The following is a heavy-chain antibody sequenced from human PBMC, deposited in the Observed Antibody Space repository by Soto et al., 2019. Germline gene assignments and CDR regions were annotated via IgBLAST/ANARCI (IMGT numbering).Heavy chain of an antibody. Sequence: GASVKLSCQGSVYTLTSDDINWLRHATGQGLEWMGWINPNSGNTGYSQKFQGRVTMTRNTSISTAYMELSSLRYEDTAVYYCPSPGDSSTWSDFDYCGQGTLVTVSS. CDR1: VYTLTSDD. CDR3: PSPGDSSTWSDFDY. V-gene: IGHV1-8*01. D-gene: IGHD6-13*01. J-gene: IGHJ4*02. CDR2: INPNSGNT.